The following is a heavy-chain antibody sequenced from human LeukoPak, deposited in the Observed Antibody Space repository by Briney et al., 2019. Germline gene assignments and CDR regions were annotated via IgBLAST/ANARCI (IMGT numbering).Heavy chain of an antibody. J-gene: IGHJ4*02. CDR2: ISSSGSTI. CDR3: ARGAYSGYTLGY. V-gene: IGHV3-48*03. Sequence: GGSLRLSCAVSGFTFSSYEMHWVRQAPGKGLEWVSYISSSGSTIYYADSVKGRFTISRDNAKNSLYLQMNSLRAEDTALHYCARGAYSGYTLGYWGQGTLVTVSS. D-gene: IGHD5-12*01. CDR1: GFTFSSYE.